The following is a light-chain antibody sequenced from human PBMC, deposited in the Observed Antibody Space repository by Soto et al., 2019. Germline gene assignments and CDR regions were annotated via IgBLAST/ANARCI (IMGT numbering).Light chain of an antibody. J-gene: IGKJ3*01. CDR2: DAS. Sequence: EIVLTQSPATLSLSPGERATLSCRASQSVSSYLAWYQQRPGQAPRLPIYDASNRATGIPARFSGSGSGTDFTLTISSLEPEDFAGYYCQQRSNWPPAFGPGTKVDIK. V-gene: IGKV3-11*01. CDR1: QSVSSY. CDR3: QQRSNWPPA.